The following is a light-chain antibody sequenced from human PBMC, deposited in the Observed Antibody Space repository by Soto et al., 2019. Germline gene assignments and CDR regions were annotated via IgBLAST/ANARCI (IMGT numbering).Light chain of an antibody. Sequence: QSALTQPASLSGSPGQSITISCTGTSSDVGGYNYVSWYQQHPGKGPKLMIYDVSNRPSGVSNRFSGSKSGNTASLTISGLQAEDEADYHCSSYRASSTTHYVFGTGTKLTVL. J-gene: IGLJ1*01. V-gene: IGLV2-14*03. CDR3: SSYRASSTTHYV. CDR2: DVS. CDR1: SSDVGGYNY.